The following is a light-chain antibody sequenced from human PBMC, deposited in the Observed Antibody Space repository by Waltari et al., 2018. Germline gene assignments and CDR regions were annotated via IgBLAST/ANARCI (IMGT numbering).Light chain of an antibody. CDR3: AAWDDSLNWV. CDR2: SNN. CDR1: SSNIGSTT. J-gene: IGLJ3*02. V-gene: IGLV1-44*01. Sequence: QSVLTQPPSASGTPGQRVTISCSGSSSNIGSTTVNWYQQLPGTAPKLLIYSNNQRSSGVPDRFSGSKSGTSAALAISGLQSEDEADYYCAAWDDSLNWVFGGGTKLTVL.